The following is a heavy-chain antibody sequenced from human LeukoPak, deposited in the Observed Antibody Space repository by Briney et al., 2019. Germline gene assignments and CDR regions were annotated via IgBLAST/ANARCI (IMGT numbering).Heavy chain of an antibody. CDR1: GYTLTELS. CDR2: XDPEDGET. D-gene: IGHD2-2*01. Sequence: ASVKVSCKVSGYTLTELSMHWVRQAPGKGLEWXXXXDPEDGETIYAQKFQGRVTMTEDTSTDTAYMELSSLRSEDTAVYYCATFSSIVVVPAAPFDYWGQGTLVAVSS. J-gene: IGHJ4*02. V-gene: IGHV1-24*01. CDR3: ATFSSIVVVPAAPFDY.